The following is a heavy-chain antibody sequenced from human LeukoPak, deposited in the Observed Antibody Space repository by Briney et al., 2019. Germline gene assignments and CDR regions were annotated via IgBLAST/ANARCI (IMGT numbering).Heavy chain of an antibody. CDR1: GGTFSSYA. CDR2: IIPIFGTA. D-gene: IGHD6-13*01. Sequence: SVKVSCKASGGTFSSYAISWVRQAPGQGLEWMGGIIPIFGTANYAQKFQGRVTITTDESTSTAYMELRSLRSEDTAVYYCASQAAAAAGTGYDAFDIWGQGTMVTVSS. J-gene: IGHJ3*02. CDR3: ASQAAAAAGTGYDAFDI. V-gene: IGHV1-69*05.